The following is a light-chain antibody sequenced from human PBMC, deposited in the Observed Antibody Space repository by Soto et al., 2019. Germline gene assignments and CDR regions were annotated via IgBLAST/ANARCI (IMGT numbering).Light chain of an antibody. V-gene: IGKV3-20*01. CDR3: QQYGSSRLT. CDR1: QSVSGSY. CDR2: GAS. Sequence: EIVLTQSPGTLSLSPGERATLSCRASQSVSGSYLAWYQQKPGQAPRLLICGASSRATGIPDRFSGSGSGTDLTLTISRLETEDFAVYYCQQYGSSRLTFGGGTKVDIK. J-gene: IGKJ4*01.